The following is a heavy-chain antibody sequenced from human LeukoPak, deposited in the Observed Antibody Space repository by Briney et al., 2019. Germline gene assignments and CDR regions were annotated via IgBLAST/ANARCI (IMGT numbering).Heavy chain of an antibody. CDR3: ARSNYYDSTGYPFDY. D-gene: IGHD3-22*01. CDR2: INWKGGST. CDR1: GFIFDDYG. J-gene: IGHJ4*02. Sequence: GGSLRLSCAASGFIFDDYGMSWVRQAPGKGLEWVCGINWKGGSTGYADSVEGRFTISRDNAKNSLYLQMNSLRAEDTAFYYCARSNYYDSTGYPFDYWGQGTLVTVSS. V-gene: IGHV3-20*04.